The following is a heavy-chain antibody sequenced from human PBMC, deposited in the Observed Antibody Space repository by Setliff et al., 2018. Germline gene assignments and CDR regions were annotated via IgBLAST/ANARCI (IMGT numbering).Heavy chain of an antibody. D-gene: IGHD7-27*01. CDR2: IYYSGST. V-gene: IGHV4-39*01. Sequence: SETLSLTCTVSGGSISSSSYYWGWIRQPPGEGLEWIGSIYYSGSTYYNPSLKSRVTISVDTSKNQFSLKLSSVTAADTAVYYCARLKSRNWGLWYFDLWGRGTLVTVS. CDR1: GGSISSSSYY. J-gene: IGHJ2*01. CDR3: ARLKSRNWGLWYFDL.